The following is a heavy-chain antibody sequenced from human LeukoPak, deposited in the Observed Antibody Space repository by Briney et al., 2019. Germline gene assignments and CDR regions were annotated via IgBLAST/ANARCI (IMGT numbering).Heavy chain of an antibody. J-gene: IGHJ4*02. V-gene: IGHV1-2*06. CDR1: GYTFTGYY. CDR2: INPNNGGT. D-gene: IGHD1-26*01. CDR3: TRESGSYHGNDY. Sequence: EASVKVSCTASGYTFTGYYMHWVRQAPGQGLEWTGRINPNNGGTNYAQKFQGRVTMTGDTSISTAYMELSSLRSDDTAVYYCTRESGSYHGNDYWGQGTLVTVSS.